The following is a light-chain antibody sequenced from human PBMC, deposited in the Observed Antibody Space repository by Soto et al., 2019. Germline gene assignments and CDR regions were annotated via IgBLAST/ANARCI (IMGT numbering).Light chain of an antibody. CDR3: QQYDILPT. CDR2: DAS. CDR1: QDIRNF. Sequence: DIQMTQSPSSLSASVGDRVTITCQASQDIRNFLNWYQQKPGKAPMLWIYDASNLETGGPSRFSGSGSGTDFTFTISSLQPEDIATYDCQQYDILPTFGQGTKLEIK. J-gene: IGKJ2*01. V-gene: IGKV1-33*01.